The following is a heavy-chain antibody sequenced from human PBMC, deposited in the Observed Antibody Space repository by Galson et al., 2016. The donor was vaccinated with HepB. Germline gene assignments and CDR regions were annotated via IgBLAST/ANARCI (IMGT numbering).Heavy chain of an antibody. CDR2: IYTSGST. V-gene: IGHV4-4*07. J-gene: IGHJ5*01. Sequence: ETLSLTCTVSGDSISSHYWSWIRQPAGKGLEWIGRIYTSGSTHYNPSLKSRVTMSVDTSKNQFSLKLTSVTAADTAVYYCAREGCSGGSCYSGYNWFDSWGQGTRVTVSS. D-gene: IGHD2-15*01. CDR3: AREGCSGGSCYSGYNWFDS. CDR1: GDSISSHY.